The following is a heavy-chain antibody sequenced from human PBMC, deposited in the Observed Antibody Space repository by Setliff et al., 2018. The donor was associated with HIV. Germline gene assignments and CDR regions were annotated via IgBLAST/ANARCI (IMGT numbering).Heavy chain of an antibody. D-gene: IGHD4-17*01. Sequence: GGSLRLSCAASGFIFSTFPMHWVRQAPGKGLEWLAVISYDGSDKYYADSVKGRFTISRDNSKNTLYLQMNSLRAEDTAVYYCARDLYPLTTRYSFDYWGQGTLVTVSS. V-gene: IGHV3-30*01. CDR2: ISYDGSDK. J-gene: IGHJ4*02. CDR1: GFIFSTFP. CDR3: ARDLYPLTTRYSFDY.